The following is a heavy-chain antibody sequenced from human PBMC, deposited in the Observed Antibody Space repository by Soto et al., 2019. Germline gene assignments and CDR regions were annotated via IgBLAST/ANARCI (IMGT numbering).Heavy chain of an antibody. Sequence: GASVKVSCKVSGYTLTEISMHWVRQAPGKGLQWMGGFDPEDDELFYAQKFQGRVTMTEDTSTDTAYMELRGLRSEDTAVYYCAINSGFYCSASSCYSPLFDYWGQGTLVTVS. J-gene: IGHJ4*02. CDR2: FDPEDDEL. CDR1: GYTLTEIS. V-gene: IGHV1-24*01. CDR3: AINSGFYCSASSCYSPLFDY. D-gene: IGHD2-15*01.